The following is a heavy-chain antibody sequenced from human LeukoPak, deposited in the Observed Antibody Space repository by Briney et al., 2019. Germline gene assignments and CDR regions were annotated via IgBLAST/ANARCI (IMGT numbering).Heavy chain of an antibody. CDR1: GFTFSSYS. D-gene: IGHD3-16*01. CDR2: ISSSSSYI. Sequence: PEGSLRLSCAASGFTFSSYSMNWVRQAPGKGLEWVSSISSSSSYIYYADSVKGRFTISRDNAKNSLYLQMNSLRAEDTAVYYCARAIMINYYYYMDVWGKGTTVTVSS. V-gene: IGHV3-21*01. J-gene: IGHJ6*03. CDR3: ARAIMINYYYYMDV.